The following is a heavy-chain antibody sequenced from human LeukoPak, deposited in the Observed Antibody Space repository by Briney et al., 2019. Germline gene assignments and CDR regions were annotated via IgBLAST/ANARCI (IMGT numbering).Heavy chain of an antibody. CDR3: ARDPLGDWNYFDY. CDR1: GFTFSSYA. Sequence: GGSLRLSCAASGFTFSSYAMHWVRQAPGKGLEWVAVISYDGSNKYYADSVKGRFTISRDNSKNTLYLQMNSLTAEDTAVYYCARDPLGDWNYFDYWGQGTLVTVSS. J-gene: IGHJ4*02. V-gene: IGHV3-30-3*01. D-gene: IGHD3-10*01. CDR2: ISYDGSNK.